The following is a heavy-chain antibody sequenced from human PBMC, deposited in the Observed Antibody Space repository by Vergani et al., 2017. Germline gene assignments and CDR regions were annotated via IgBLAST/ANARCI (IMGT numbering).Heavy chain of an antibody. V-gene: IGHV3-13*01. D-gene: IGHD3-3*01. Sequence: EVQLVESGGGLVQPGGSLRLSCAASGFTFSSYDMHWVRQATGKGLEWVSAIGTAGDTYYPGSVMGRFTISRENAKNSLYLQMNSLRAGDTAVYYCTTSPPTYYDFWSGYYTVYYMDVWGKGTTVTVSS. CDR3: TTSPPTYYDFWSGYYTVYYMDV. CDR1: GFTFSSYD. J-gene: IGHJ6*03. CDR2: IGTAGDT.